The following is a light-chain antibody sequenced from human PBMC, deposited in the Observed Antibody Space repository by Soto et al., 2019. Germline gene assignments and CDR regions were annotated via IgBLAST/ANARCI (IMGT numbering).Light chain of an antibody. Sequence: QSVLTQPPSVSGAPGQRVTISCTGSSSNIGAGYDVHWYQQLPGTAPKLLIYGNSNRPSGVPDRFSGSKSGTSASLAITWLQVEDEADYYCQSYDSSLSGGVFGGGTKLTVL. CDR1: SSNIGAGYD. CDR3: QSYDSSLSGGV. V-gene: IGLV1-40*01. J-gene: IGLJ3*02. CDR2: GNS.